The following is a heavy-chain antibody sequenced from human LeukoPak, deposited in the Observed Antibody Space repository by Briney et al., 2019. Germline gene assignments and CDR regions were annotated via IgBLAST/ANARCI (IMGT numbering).Heavy chain of an antibody. V-gene: IGHV6-1*01. CDR1: EDSVSNNSAA. CDR3: ARAPTPIIAVAGSFDY. D-gene: IGHD6-19*01. Sequence: SQTLSLTCAISEDSVSNNSAAWNWIRQSPSRGPEWLGRTYYRSKWYNDYAVSVKSRITINPDTSKNQFSLQVNSVTPEDTAVYYCARAPTPIIAVAGSFDYWGQGTLVTVSS. J-gene: IGHJ4*02. CDR2: TYYRSKWYN.